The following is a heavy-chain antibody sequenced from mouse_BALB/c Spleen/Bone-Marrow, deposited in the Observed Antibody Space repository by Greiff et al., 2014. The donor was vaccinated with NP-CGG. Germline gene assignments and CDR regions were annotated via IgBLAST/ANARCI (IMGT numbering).Heavy chain of an antibody. CDR1: GFNINDTY. J-gene: IGHJ4*01. Sequence: EVQGVESGAELVKPGASVKLSCTASGFNINDTYMHWVKQRPEQSLEWIGRIDPATGNTKSDPKFQGKATITADTSSNTAYLQLSSLTSEDTAVYYCARWEYYAMDYWGQGTSVPVSS. CDR3: ARWEYYAMDY. CDR2: IDPATGNT. D-gene: IGHD4-1*01. V-gene: IGHV14-3*02.